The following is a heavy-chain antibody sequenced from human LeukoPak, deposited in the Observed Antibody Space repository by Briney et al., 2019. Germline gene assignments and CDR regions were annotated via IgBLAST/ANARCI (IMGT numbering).Heavy chain of an antibody. D-gene: IGHD1-7*01. CDR2: TYYRSKWYN. Sequence: SQTLSLTCVISGDSVSSNSVAWNWIRQSPSRGLEWLGRTYYRSKWYNDYATSVKSRITINPDTSKNQFSLQPNSVTPEDTAIYYCVRAHNWNFGYWGQGTLVTVSS. CDR3: VRAHNWNFGY. CDR1: GDSVSSNSVA. V-gene: IGHV6-1*01. J-gene: IGHJ4*02.